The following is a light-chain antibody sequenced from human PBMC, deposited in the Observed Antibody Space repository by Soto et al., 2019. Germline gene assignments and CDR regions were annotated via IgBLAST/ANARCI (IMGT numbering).Light chain of an antibody. CDR1: SSDVGGYNY. V-gene: IGLV2-14*01. Sequence: QSVLTQPASVSGSPGQSITISCTGTSSDVGGYNYVSWYQQHPGKAPKLMIYDVSNRPSGVSNRFSGSKSGNTASLTISGLQAEDEAEYYCSSYTSDVPRVFGTGNKVTVL. CDR3: SSYTSDVPRV. J-gene: IGLJ1*01. CDR2: DVS.